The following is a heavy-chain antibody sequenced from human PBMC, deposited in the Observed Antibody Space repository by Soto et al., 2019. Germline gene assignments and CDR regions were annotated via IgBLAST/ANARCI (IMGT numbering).Heavy chain of an antibody. J-gene: IGHJ6*03. CDR2: IYYSGST. CDR1: GGSISSSSYY. D-gene: IGHD3-3*01. CDR3: ARHERVKGFLEWLLEVQAPMDV. V-gene: IGHV4-39*01. Sequence: PSETLSLTCTVSGGSISSSSYYWGWIRQPPGKGLEWIGSIYYSGSTYYNPSLKSRVTISVDTSKNQFPLKLSSVTAADTAVYYCARHERVKGFLEWLLEVQAPMDVWGKGTTVTVSS.